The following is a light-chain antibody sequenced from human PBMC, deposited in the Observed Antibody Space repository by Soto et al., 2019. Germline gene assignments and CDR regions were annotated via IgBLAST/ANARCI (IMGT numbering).Light chain of an antibody. CDR2: EVS. CDR3: QHYNSYPIT. CDR1: QSVSNW. J-gene: IGKJ5*01. Sequence: DIQMTQSPSTLSASVGDRVTINCRASQSVSNWLALYQQKPWKAPKLLIFEVSTLPSGVPSRFSGGGSGTEFTLTISSLQPEDFATYYCQHYNSYPITFGQGTRLEIK. V-gene: IGKV1-5*03.